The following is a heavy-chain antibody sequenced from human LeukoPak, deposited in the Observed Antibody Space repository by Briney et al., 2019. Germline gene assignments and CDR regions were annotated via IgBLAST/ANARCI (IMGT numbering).Heavy chain of an antibody. V-gene: IGHV3-72*01. D-gene: IGHD2-21*02. CDR1: GFTFSNHY. CDR2: IRNKANSYAT. Sequence: GGSLRLSCAASGFTFSNHYMDWVRQPPGKGLEWVGRIRNKANSYATEYAASVKGRFTISRDDSKNSLYLKMNSLKTEDTAVYYCTRVVVTAIPSKYIDYWGQGTLVTVSS. CDR3: TRVVVTAIPSKYIDY. J-gene: IGHJ4*02.